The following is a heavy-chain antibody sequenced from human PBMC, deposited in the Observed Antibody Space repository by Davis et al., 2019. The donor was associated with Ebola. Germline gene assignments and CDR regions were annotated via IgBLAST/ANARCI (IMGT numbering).Heavy chain of an antibody. D-gene: IGHD2-21*01. Sequence: MPSETLSLTCTVSGGSISSSSFYWGWIRQPPGKGLEWIGTFYFSGSTYYNPSLKSRVTIPVDTSKNQFSLKLSSVTAADTAVYYCANLGRLPDAFDIWGQGTMVTVSS. J-gene: IGHJ3*02. CDR3: ANLGRLPDAFDI. V-gene: IGHV4-39*01. CDR1: GGSISSSSFY. CDR2: FYFSGST.